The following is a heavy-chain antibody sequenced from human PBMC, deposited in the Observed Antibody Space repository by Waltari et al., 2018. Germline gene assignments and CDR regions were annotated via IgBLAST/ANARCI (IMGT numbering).Heavy chain of an antibody. Sequence: QVQLQQWGAGLLKPSETLSLTCAVYGGSFSGYYWSWIGEINHSGSTNYNPALKSRVTISVDTSKNQFSLKLSSVTAADTAVYYWARPLAAWGQGTLVTVSS. CDR1: GGSFSGYY. CDR3: ARPLAA. CDR2: INHSGST. J-gene: IGHJ4*02. V-gene: IGHV4-34*01.